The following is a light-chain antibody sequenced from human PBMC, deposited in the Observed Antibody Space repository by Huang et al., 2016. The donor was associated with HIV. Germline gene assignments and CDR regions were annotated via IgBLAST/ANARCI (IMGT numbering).Light chain of an antibody. CDR3: QQYGDSPPRT. CDR2: GAS. CDR1: QSVRSTY. Sequence: EIVLTQSPGTLSLSPGERATLSCRASQSVRSTYLAWYQQKPGQAPRLLIYGASSRVTGVPDRCSASGSGTDFILTISRLEPEDFAVYYCQQYGDSPPRTFGQGTKVEI. V-gene: IGKV3-20*01. J-gene: IGKJ1*01.